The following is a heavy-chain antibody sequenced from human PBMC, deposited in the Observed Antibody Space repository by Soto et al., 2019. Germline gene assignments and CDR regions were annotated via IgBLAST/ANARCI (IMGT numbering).Heavy chain of an antibody. D-gene: IGHD2-2*02. V-gene: IGHV3-15*01. Sequence: GGSLRLSCAASGFTFSNAWMSWVRQAPGKGLEWVGRIKSKTDGGTTEYAAPVKGRFTISRDDSKNTLYLQMNSLKTEDTAVYYCSTGTNTRPSDYYDGMDVWGQGTTVTVSS. J-gene: IGHJ6*02. CDR2: IKSKTDGGTT. CDR1: GFTFSNAW. CDR3: STGTNTRPSDYYDGMDV.